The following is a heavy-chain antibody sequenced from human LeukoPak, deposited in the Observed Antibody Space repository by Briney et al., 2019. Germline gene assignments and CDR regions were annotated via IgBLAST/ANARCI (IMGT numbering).Heavy chain of an antibody. CDR3: ARGRITMVRGGHPRSHLKRAPFDY. CDR1: GGSFSGYY. D-gene: IGHD3-10*01. J-gene: IGHJ4*02. V-gene: IGHV4-34*01. Sequence: SETLSLTCAVYGGSFSGYYWSWIRQPPGKGLEWIGEINHSGSTNYNPSLKSRVTISVDTSKNQFSLKLSSVTAADTAVYYCARGRITMVRGGHPRSHLKRAPFDYWGQGTLVTVSS. CDR2: INHSGST.